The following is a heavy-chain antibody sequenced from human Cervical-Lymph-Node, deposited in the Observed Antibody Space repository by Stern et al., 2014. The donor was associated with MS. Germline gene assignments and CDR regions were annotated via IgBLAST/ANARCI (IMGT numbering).Heavy chain of an antibody. CDR1: GYSFTSHY. Sequence: VQLVQSGAEVKKPGASVKVSCKASGYSFTSHYMRWVRQAPGQGLEWVGIINPSGDSASYAQKLQGRVTMTRDTSTSTVYMELSSLRSEDTAVYYCASGTGSKRPTGNYWGQGTLVTVSS. J-gene: IGHJ4*02. CDR2: INPSGDSA. CDR3: ASGTGSKRPTGNY. D-gene: IGHD3/OR15-3a*01. V-gene: IGHV1-46*01.